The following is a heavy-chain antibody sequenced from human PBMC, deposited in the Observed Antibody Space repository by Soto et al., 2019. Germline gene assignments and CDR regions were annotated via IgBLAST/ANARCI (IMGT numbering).Heavy chain of an antibody. J-gene: IGHJ4*02. CDR2: VIPILGAS. V-gene: IGHV1-69*08. CDR3: ARSRGSYYTNFDS. CDR1: ADTFTGYT. D-gene: IGHD3-10*01. Sequence: QVQLVQSGAEVKKPGSSVKVACKASADTFTGYTVTWVRQAPGQGLEWVGRVIPILGASNFAQKFQGRVTISADKSAETAYMVRTVLTSEDTAVYYCARSRGSYYTNFDSWGQGTLVTVSS.